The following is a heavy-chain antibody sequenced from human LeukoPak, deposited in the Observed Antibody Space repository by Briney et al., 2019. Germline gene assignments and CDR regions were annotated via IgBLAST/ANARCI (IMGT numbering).Heavy chain of an antibody. Sequence: GGSLRLSCAASGFTFSSYSMNWVRQAPGKGLEWVSYISSSSTIYYADSVKGRFTISRDNAKNSLYLQMNSLRAEDTAVYYCARESMMGNWGQGTLVTVSS. CDR2: ISSSSTI. CDR3: ARESMMGN. CDR1: GFTFSSYS. J-gene: IGHJ4*02. V-gene: IGHV3-48*01. D-gene: IGHD7-27*01.